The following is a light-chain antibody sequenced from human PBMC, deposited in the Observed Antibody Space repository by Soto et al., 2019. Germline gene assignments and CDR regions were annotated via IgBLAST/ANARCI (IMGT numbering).Light chain of an antibody. CDR3: QQYGSAVS. CDR1: RSVSKNY. V-gene: IGKV3-20*01. J-gene: IGKJ2*01. Sequence: IVLTQSPGTLSLSPGERATLSCRARRSVSKNYLARYQQKPGQAPRHLIYGASGTATGIPDRYSGSGSGTDFTLASSRVVPVDFAVYYCQQYGSAVSFGRGTKLEIK. CDR2: GAS.